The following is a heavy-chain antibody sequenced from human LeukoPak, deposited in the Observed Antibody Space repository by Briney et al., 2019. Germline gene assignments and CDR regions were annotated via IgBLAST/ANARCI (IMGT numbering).Heavy chain of an antibody. V-gene: IGHV4-30-4*01. CDR3: ARLSSGSSSWYDIDY. CDR2: IYYSGST. J-gene: IGHJ4*02. CDR1: GGSISSGDYY. Sequence: SETLSLTCTVSGGSISSGDYYWSWIRQPPGKGLEWIGYIYYSGSTYYNPSLKSRVTILVDTSKNQFSLKLSSVTAADTAVYYCARLSSGSSSWYDIDYWGQGTLVTVSS. D-gene: IGHD6-13*01.